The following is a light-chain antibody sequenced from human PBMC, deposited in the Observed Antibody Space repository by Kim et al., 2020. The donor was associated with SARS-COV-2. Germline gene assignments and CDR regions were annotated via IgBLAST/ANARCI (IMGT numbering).Light chain of an antibody. J-gene: IGKJ5*01. Sequence: DIQLTQSPSSLSTSLGDTVTITCRARQGFSDNLAWFQQKPGEAPKSLIYGASTLQGGVPSRFSGTGSGKDFTLTITSLQPDDLAIYFCQQYNSHPITFGQGTRLEIK. CDR2: GAS. V-gene: IGKV1-16*01. CDR3: QQYNSHPIT. CDR1: QGFSDN.